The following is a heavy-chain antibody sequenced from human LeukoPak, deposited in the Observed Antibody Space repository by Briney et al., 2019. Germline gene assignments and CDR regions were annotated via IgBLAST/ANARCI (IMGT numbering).Heavy chain of an antibody. J-gene: IGHJ6*02. D-gene: IGHD6-13*01. CDR1: GGTFSSYA. V-gene: IGHV1-69*13. CDR3: ARGKYSSSWRRYYYYGMDV. Sequence: SVKVSCKASGGTFSSYAISWVRQAPGQGLEWMGGIIPIFGTANYAQKFQGRVTITADESTSTAYVELSSLRSEDTAVYYCARGKYSSSWRRYYYYGMDVWGQGTTVTVSS. CDR2: IIPIFGTA.